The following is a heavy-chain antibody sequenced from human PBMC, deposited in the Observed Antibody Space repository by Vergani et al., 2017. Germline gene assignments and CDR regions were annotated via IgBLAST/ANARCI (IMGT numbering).Heavy chain of an antibody. J-gene: IGHJ4*02. D-gene: IGHD5-12*01. Sequence: QLQLQESGPGLVKPSETLSLTCTVSGGSISSSSYYWGWIRQPPGKGLEWIGYIYYSGSTNYNPSLKSRVTISVDTSKNQFSLKLSSVTAADTAVYYCARDGGNIGYEYFDYWGQGTLVTVSS. CDR2: IYYSGST. V-gene: IGHV4-61*05. CDR3: ARDGGNIGYEYFDY. CDR1: GGSISSSSYY.